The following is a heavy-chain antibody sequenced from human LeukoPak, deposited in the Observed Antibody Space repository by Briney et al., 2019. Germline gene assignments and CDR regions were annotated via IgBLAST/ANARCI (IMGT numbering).Heavy chain of an antibody. CDR2: INHSGST. D-gene: IGHD6-13*01. CDR3: ARASGSSWWGGYFQH. V-gene: IGHV4-34*01. CDR1: GGSFSGYY. Sequence: SETLSLTCAVYGGSFSGYYWSWIRQPPGKVLEWIGEINHSGSTNYNPSLKSRVTISVDTSKNQFSLKLSSVTAADTAVYYCARASGSSWWGGYFQHWGQGTLVTVSS. J-gene: IGHJ1*01.